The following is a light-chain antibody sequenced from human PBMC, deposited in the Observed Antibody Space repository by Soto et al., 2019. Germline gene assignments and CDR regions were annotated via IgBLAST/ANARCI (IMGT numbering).Light chain of an antibody. CDR1: SSDVGPSDY. CDR3: SSYTTSHTLV. V-gene: IGLV2-14*01. CDR2: EIS. J-gene: IGLJ2*01. Sequence: QSALTQPASVSESPGQSITISCTGTSSDVGPSDYVSWYQQHPGKAPQLIIYEISNRPSGVSNRFSGSKSGNTASLTISGLQAEDESDYYCSSYTTSHTLVFGGGTKLTVL.